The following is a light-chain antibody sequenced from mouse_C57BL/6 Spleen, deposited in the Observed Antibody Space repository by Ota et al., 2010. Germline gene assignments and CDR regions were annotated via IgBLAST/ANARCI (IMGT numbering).Light chain of an antibody. V-gene: IGKV8-19*01. CDR2: WAS. CDR3: QNDYSYPPT. J-gene: IGKJ5*01. Sequence: DIVMTQSPSSLTVTAGEKVTMSCKSSQSLLNSGNQKNYLTWYQQKPGQPPKLLIYWASTRESGVPDRFTGSGSGTDFTLTISSVQAEDLAVYYCQNDYSYPPTFGAGTKLXLK. CDR1: QSLLNSGNQKNY.